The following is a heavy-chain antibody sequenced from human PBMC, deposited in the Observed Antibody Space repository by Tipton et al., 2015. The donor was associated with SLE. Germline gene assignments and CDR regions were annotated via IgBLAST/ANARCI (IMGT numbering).Heavy chain of an antibody. V-gene: IGHV3-21*01. Sequence: SLRLSCAASGFTFSSYSMNWVRQAPGKGLGWVSSISSSSSYIYYADSVKGRFTISRDNAKNSLYLQMNSLRAEDTAVYYCARDPQPFYDSSGFTWGQGTLVTVSS. CDR1: GFTFSSYS. J-gene: IGHJ5*02. D-gene: IGHD3-22*01. CDR3: ARDPQPFYDSSGFT. CDR2: ISSSSSYI.